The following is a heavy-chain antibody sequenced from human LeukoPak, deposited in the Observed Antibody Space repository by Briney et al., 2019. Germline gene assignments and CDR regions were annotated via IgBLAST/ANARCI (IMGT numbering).Heavy chain of an antibody. V-gene: IGHV3-9*01. CDR2: ISWNSGSI. Sequence: GGSLRLSCAASGFTFDDYAMHWVRQAPGKGLEWVSGISWNSGSIGYADSVKGRFTISRDNAKNSLYLQMNSLRAEDTALYYCAKPPHYYGSGSQFGYIDYWGQGTLVTVSS. CDR3: AKPPHYYGSGSQFGYIDY. CDR1: GFTFDDYA. D-gene: IGHD3-10*01. J-gene: IGHJ4*02.